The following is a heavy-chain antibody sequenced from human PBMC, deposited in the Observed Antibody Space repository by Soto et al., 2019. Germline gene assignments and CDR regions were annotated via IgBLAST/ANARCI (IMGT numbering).Heavy chain of an antibody. CDR1: GYTFTSYG. J-gene: IGHJ4*02. V-gene: IGHV1-18*04. Sequence: ASVKVSCKASGYTFTSYGISWVRQAPGQGLEWMGWIRAYNGNTNYAQKLQGRVTMTTDTSTSTAYMELRSLRSDDTAVYYCARVDCSGGSCYPTFDYWGQGTLVTVSS. CDR2: IRAYNGNT. D-gene: IGHD2-15*01. CDR3: ARVDCSGGSCYPTFDY.